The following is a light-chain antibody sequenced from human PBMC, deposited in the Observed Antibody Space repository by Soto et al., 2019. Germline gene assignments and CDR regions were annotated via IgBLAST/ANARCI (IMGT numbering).Light chain of an antibody. J-gene: IGLJ2*01. CDR3: QSYDSSLSGSV. CDR2: GNS. V-gene: IGLV1-40*01. Sequence: QSVLTQPPSVSGAPGQRVTISCTGSSSNIGSGYDVHWYEQLPGTAPKLLIYGNSNRPSGVPDRFSGSKSGTSAYLAITGLLAEDEAEYYCQSYDSSLSGSVFGGGSKLTVL. CDR1: SSNIGSGYD.